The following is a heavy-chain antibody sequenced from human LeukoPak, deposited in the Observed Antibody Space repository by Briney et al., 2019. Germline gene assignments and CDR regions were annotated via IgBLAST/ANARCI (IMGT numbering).Heavy chain of an antibody. CDR1: GFTFTTYV. CDR2: VTSSGVNT. D-gene: IGHD3-10*01. J-gene: IGHJ6*02. CDR3: ARVSEYYYGSGSNYYYYGMDV. Sequence: GGSLRLSCAASGFTFTTYVMTWVRQAPGKGLQWVSAVTSSGVNTYYADSVKGRFTVSRDNSKNTLYLQMGSLRAEDMAVYYCARVSEYYYGSGSNYYYYGMDVWGQGTTVTVSS. V-gene: IGHV3-23*01.